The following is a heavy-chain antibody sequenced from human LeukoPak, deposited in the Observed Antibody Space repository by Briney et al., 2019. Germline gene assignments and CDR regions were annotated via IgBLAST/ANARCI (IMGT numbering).Heavy chain of an antibody. V-gene: IGHV3-72*01. J-gene: IGHJ4*02. Sequence: AGSLRLSCVASGLSVRGSYMSWVRQAPGKGLEWIGRIRNKAYSYTTEYAASVKGRFTVSRDDSKNSLFLQMNSLESEDTAVYYCARRNSVPQGLDNWGQGTLVSVSS. D-gene: IGHD5/OR15-5a*01. CDR3: ARRNSVPQGLDN. CDR2: IRNKAYSYTT. CDR1: GLSVRGSY.